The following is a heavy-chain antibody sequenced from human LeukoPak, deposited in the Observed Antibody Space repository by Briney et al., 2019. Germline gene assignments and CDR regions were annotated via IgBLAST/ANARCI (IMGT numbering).Heavy chain of an antibody. CDR1: GFSFSTYW. D-gene: IGHD1-26*01. Sequence: GGSLRLSCAASGFSFSTYWMTWVRQAPGKGLEWVANIKPDGSQKYCVDSVKGRFTISRDNAKNSLYLQMNSLRAEDTAVYCCARDSGSFFVDFWGQGTLVTVSS. J-gene: IGHJ4*02. V-gene: IGHV3-7*01. CDR3: ARDSGSFFVDF. CDR2: IKPDGSQK.